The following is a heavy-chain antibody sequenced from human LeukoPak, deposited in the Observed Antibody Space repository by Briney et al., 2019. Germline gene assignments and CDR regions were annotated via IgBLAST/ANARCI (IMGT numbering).Heavy chain of an antibody. J-gene: IGHJ5*02. CDR2: IIPIFGTA. D-gene: IGHD1-26*01. Sequence: SVQVSSQASGGTFSSYAISWVRPAPGQGLEWMGGIIPIFGTANYAQKFQGRVTITADESTSTAYMELSSLRSEDTAVYYCARDLGNNWFDPWGQGTLVTVSS. V-gene: IGHV1-69*13. CDR1: GGTFSSYA. CDR3: ARDLGNNWFDP.